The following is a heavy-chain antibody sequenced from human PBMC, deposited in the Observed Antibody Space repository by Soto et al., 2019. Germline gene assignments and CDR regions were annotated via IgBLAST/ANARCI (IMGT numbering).Heavy chain of an antibody. D-gene: IGHD3-16*01. Sequence: QVQLVHSGAEVRKPGASVKVSCTASGYTFTDYYVHWVRQAPGQRLEWMGYINPKNGGTRFGQRFQDRVAMTRDTTFNTTYVELNRLTSDDTAVYFCARGGGQTYYYYPLDVWGQGTTVTVSS. V-gene: IGHV1-2*02. CDR1: GYTFTDYY. J-gene: IGHJ6*02. CDR2: INPKNGGT. CDR3: ARGGGQTYYYYPLDV.